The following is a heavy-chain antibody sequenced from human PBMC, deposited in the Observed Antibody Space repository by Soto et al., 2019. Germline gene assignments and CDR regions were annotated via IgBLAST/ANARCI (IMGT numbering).Heavy chain of an antibody. J-gene: IGHJ4*02. V-gene: IGHV1-69*01. CDR3: AREVVTETTWGSFDS. CDR1: GGGTLSNDA. CDR2: ISPFFGTT. D-gene: IGHD2-21*02. Sequence: QVHLAQSGADGRKSGSSVRVSCTASGGGTLSNDAISWVRQAPGQGLEWLGRISPFFGTTDYSQSVQGRLTMTADASTGTVYMDLRSLKSDDTAVYYCAREVVTETTWGSFDSWGQGTLVTVSS.